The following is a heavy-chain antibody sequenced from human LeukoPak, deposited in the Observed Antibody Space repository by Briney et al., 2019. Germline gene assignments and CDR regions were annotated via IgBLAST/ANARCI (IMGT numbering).Heavy chain of an antibody. CDR2: ISSSSTYI. V-gene: IGHV3-21*01. CDR3: ARDLGGYDWRWAFDS. Sequence: GGSLRLSCAASGLTFSSYSIDWVRQAPGKGLEWVSSISSSSTYIYYADSVRGRFTVSRDNAKNSLFLQMNSLRAEDTAVYYCARDLGGYDWRWAFDSWGQGTLVTVSS. J-gene: IGHJ4*02. D-gene: IGHD5-12*01. CDR1: GLTFSSYS.